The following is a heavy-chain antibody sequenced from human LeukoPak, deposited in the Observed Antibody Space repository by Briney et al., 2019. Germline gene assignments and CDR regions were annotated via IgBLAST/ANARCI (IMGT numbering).Heavy chain of an antibody. V-gene: IGHV1-18*01. CDR3: AREGSYDFWSGYYRGNWFDP. J-gene: IGHJ5*02. CDR1: GFTFTSYG. Sequence: GGSLRLSCAASGFTFTSYGISWVRQAPGQGLEWMGWISAYNGNTNYAQKLQGRVTMTTDTSTSTAYMELRSLRSDDTAVYYCAREGSYDFWSGYYRGNWFDPWGQGTLVTVSS. CDR2: ISAYNGNT. D-gene: IGHD3-3*01.